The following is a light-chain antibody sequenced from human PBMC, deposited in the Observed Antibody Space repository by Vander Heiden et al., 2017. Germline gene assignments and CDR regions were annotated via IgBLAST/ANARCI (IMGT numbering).Light chain of an antibody. CDR2: DAS. V-gene: IGKV1-13*02. CDR3: QQCSSYPWIT. Sequence: AIQLTHSPSSLSASVGDRVTITCRASQGISSALAWYQQKPGKAPKLLIYDASSLESGVPSRFRGSGSGTDFTLTISSLQPEDFATYYCQQCSSYPWITFGQGTRLEIK. J-gene: IGKJ5*01. CDR1: QGISSA.